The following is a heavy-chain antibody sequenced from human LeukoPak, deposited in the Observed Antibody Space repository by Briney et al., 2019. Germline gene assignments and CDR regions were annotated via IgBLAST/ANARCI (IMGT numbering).Heavy chain of an antibody. Sequence: ASVKVSCKASGYTFTGYYMHWVRQAPGQGLEWMGWINPNSGGTNYAQKFQGRVTMTRDTSISTAYMELSRLRSEDTAVYYCARGATAGRFSLRPTGAYYMDVWGKGTTVTVSS. CDR2: INPNSGGT. CDR1: GYTFTGYY. CDR3: ARGATAGRFSLRPTGAYYMDV. J-gene: IGHJ6*03. D-gene: IGHD6-13*01. V-gene: IGHV1-2*02.